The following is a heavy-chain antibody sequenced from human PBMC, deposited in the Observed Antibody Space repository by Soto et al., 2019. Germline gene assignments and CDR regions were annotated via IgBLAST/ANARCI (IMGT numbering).Heavy chain of an antibody. J-gene: IGHJ4*02. CDR1: GLIFSDVW. V-gene: IGHV3-15*01. CDR2: IKTKPDDGTI. D-gene: IGHD1-1*01. CDR3: TTSNLGVDF. Sequence: GGSLRLSCAASGLIFSDVWMTWVRQAPGKGLEWVGRIKTKPDDGTIDYAAPVRGRFTISRDDSKNTLYLQMTSLTPDDTGVYYCTTSNLGVDFWGPGTLVTV.